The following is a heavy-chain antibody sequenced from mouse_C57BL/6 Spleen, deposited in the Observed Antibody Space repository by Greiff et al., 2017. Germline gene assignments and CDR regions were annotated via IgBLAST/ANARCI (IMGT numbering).Heavy chain of an antibody. Sequence: VQLQQSGPGLVQPSQCLSITCTVSGFSLTSYGVHWVRQSPGKGLEWMGVICSGGSTDYNAAFISRLSISKDNSKCQVFFKMNSLQADDTAIYYYSRNREYYFDYWGQGTTLTVSS. CDR1: GFSLTSYG. CDR2: ICSGGST. CDR3: SRNREYYFDY. V-gene: IGHV2-2*01. J-gene: IGHJ2*01. D-gene: IGHD3-3*01.